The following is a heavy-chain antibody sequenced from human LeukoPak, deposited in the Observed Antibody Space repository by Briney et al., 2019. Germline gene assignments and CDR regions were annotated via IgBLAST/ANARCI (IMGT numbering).Heavy chain of an antibody. Sequence: GGSLRLSCAASGFTFSSYGMHWVRQAPGKGLEWVAFIRYDGSNKYYADSVKGRFTISRDNSKNTLYLQMNSLRAEDTAVYYCAKVPIAMVRGYYFDYWGQGTLVTVSS. D-gene: IGHD3-10*01. J-gene: IGHJ4*02. CDR1: GFTFSSYG. V-gene: IGHV3-30*02. CDR3: AKVPIAMVRGYYFDY. CDR2: IRYDGSNK.